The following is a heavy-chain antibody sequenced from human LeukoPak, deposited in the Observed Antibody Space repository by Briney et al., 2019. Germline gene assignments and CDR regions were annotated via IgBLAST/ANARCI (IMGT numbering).Heavy chain of an antibody. V-gene: IGHV1-69*05. Sequence: SVKVSCKASGGTFSSYAISWVRQAPGQGREWMGGIILIFGTANYAQKFQGRVTITTDESTSTAYMELSSLRSEDTAVYYCARDGRRTYSSGWYYYYYMDVWGKGTTVTVSS. CDR2: IILIFGTA. J-gene: IGHJ6*03. D-gene: IGHD6-19*01. CDR1: GGTFSSYA. CDR3: ARDGRRTYSSGWYYYYYMDV.